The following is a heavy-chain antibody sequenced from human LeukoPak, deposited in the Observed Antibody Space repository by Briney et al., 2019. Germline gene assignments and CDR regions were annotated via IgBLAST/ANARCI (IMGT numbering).Heavy chain of an antibody. V-gene: IGHV3-23*01. J-gene: IGHJ4*02. CDR2: ISGSGGST. Sequence: GGSLRLSCAASGFTFSSYAMGWVRQAPGKGLEWVSAISGSGGSTYYADSVKGRFTISRDNSKNTLYLQMNSLRAEDTAVYYCAMIAGRVLASGNFDYWGQGTLVTVSS. D-gene: IGHD2-21*01. CDR1: GFTFSSYA. CDR3: AMIAGRVLASGNFDY.